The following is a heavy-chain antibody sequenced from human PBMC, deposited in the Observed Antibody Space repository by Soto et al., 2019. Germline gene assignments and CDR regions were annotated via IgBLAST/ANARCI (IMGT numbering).Heavy chain of an antibody. V-gene: IGHV3-23*01. D-gene: IGHD6-13*01. J-gene: IGHJ4*02. CDR1: GFTFTAFA. Sequence: GGSLRVSCGASGFTFTAFAMTWVRQAPGKGLEWVSGITGSGGNTYYADSVKGRFTISRDNSKNTLYLQMNTLRAEDTATYYCVKNREGIAAAGSLDFWGQGTRSPSPQ. CDR2: ITGSGGNT. CDR3: VKNREGIAAAGSLDF.